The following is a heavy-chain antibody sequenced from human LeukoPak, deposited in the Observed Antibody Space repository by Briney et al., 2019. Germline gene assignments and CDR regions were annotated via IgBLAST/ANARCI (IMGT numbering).Heavy chain of an antibody. CDR1: GFTFSSYA. CDR2: ISGGGDNT. J-gene: IGHJ6*02. V-gene: IGHV3-23*01. Sequence: GGSLRLSCAASGFTFSSYAMSWVRQAPGKGLEWVSGISGGGDNTYYADSVKGRFTISRDNSKNTLYLQMNSLRAEDTAVYYCAKTLTYCSSTSCYKGHYYYYGLDVWGQGTTVTVSS. D-gene: IGHD2-2*02. CDR3: AKTLTYCSSTSCYKGHYYYYGLDV.